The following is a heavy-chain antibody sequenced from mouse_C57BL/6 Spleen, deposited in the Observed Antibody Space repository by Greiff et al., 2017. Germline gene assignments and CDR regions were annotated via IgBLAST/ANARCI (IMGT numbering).Heavy chain of an antibody. J-gene: IGHJ1*03. CDR1: GYTFTDYE. CDR3: TLLRAVGGYFDV. V-gene: IGHV1-15*01. D-gene: IGHD1-1*01. Sequence: QVQLQQSGAELVRPGASVTLSCKASGYTFTDYEMHWVKQTPVHGLEWIGAIDPETGGTAYNQKFKGKAILTADKSSSTAYMELRSLTSEDSAVYYCTLLRAVGGYFDVWGTGTTVTGSS. CDR2: IDPETGGT.